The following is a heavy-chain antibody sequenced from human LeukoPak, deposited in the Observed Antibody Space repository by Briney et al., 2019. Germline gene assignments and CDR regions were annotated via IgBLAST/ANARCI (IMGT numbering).Heavy chain of an antibody. D-gene: IGHD3-22*01. CDR3: ARDLILAAMIVVFYWFDP. Sequence: ASVKVSCKASGYTFTGYYMHWVRQAPGQGLEWMGWINPNSGGTNYAQKFQGGVTMTRDTSISTAYMELSWLRSDDTAVYYCARDLILAAMIVVFYWFDPWGQGTLVTVSS. V-gene: IGHV1-2*02. CDR2: INPNSGGT. CDR1: GYTFTGYY. J-gene: IGHJ5*02.